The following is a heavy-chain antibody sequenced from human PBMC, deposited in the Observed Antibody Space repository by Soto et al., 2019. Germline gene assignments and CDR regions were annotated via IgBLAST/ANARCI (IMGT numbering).Heavy chain of an antibody. CDR3: ARDGSRYFDWFQVSGTSTDESWFDP. CDR2: INPSGGST. V-gene: IGHV1-46*01. J-gene: IGHJ5*02. Sequence: QVQLVQSGAEVKKPGASVKVSCKASGYTFTSYYMHWVRQAPGQGLEWMGIINPSGGSTSYAQKFQGRVTMTRDTSTSTVYMELSSLRSEDTAVYYCARDGSRYFDWFQVSGTSTDESWFDPWGQGTLVTVSS. D-gene: IGHD3-9*01. CDR1: GYTFTSYY.